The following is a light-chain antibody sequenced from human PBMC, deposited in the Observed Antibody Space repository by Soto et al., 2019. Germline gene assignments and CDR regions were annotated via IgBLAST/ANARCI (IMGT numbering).Light chain of an antibody. CDR1: QSVDSSF. Sequence: EIVLTQSPGSLSLSPGERATLSCRASQSVDSSFFAWYQQKPGQAPRLLIYGASNRATGIPDRFSGRGSGTDFTLTITVLEPEDLAVYYCQQYVSSVTFGQGTKVEIK. V-gene: IGKV3-20*01. J-gene: IGKJ1*01. CDR2: GAS. CDR3: QQYVSSVT.